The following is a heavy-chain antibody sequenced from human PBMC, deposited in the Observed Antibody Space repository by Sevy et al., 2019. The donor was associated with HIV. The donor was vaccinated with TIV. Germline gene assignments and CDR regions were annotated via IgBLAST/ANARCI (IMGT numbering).Heavy chain of an antibody. CDR1: GFPFSSYE. CDR3: ARDLPPTATTVAHFDY. Sequence: GGSLRLSCTASGFPFSSYEMNWVRQAPGKGLEWVSYITNSGSTKYYSDSVKGRFTISRVNAKNSLYLQMNNLRAEDTAVYYCARDLPPTATTVAHFDYWGRGTLVTVSS. V-gene: IGHV3-48*03. D-gene: IGHD4-17*01. J-gene: IGHJ4*02. CDR2: ITNSGSTK.